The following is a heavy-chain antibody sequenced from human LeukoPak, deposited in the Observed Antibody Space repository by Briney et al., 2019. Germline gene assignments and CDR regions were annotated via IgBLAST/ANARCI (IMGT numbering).Heavy chain of an antibody. Sequence: SVCVSCKASGDIFTGDHMHWGRQAPGQGLEWMGGINPNSGGTTYAQKFQGRVTTTRDTSIRTAYMALSRLPSDDTAVYYCARDHNYHHDASGYTLGFWGQGTLVTVSS. V-gene: IGHV1-2*02. CDR3: ARDHNYHHDASGYTLGF. CDR2: INPNSGGT. CDR1: GDIFTGDH. D-gene: IGHD3-22*01. J-gene: IGHJ4*02.